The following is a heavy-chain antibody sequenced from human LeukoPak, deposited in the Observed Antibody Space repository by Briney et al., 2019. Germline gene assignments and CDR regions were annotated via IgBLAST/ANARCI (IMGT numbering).Heavy chain of an antibody. CDR2: IKQDGSEK. CDR3: XXXXXXXXDSSGYYWFDY. V-gene: IGHV3-7*01. D-gene: IGHD3-22*01. Sequence: PGGSLRLSCAASGFTFSSYWMSWVRQAPGKGLEWVANIKQDGSEKYYVDSVKGRFTISRDNAKNSLYLQMNSLRAEDTAVYYXXXXXXXXXDSSGYYWFDYWGQGTLVTVSS. J-gene: IGHJ4*02. CDR1: GFTFSSYW.